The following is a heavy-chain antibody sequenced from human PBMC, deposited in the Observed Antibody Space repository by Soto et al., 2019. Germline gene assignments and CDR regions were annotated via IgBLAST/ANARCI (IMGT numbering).Heavy chain of an antibody. CDR2: IYYSGST. CDR3: ARHSYYDILTGINWFDP. CDR1: GGSISSSSYY. J-gene: IGHJ5*02. Sequence: SSETLSLTCTVSGGSISSSSYYWGWIRQPPGKGLEWIGSIYYSGSTYYNPSLKSRVTISVDTSKNQFSLKLSSVTAADAAVYYCARHSYYDILTGINWFDPWGQGTLVTVSS. V-gene: IGHV4-39*01. D-gene: IGHD3-9*01.